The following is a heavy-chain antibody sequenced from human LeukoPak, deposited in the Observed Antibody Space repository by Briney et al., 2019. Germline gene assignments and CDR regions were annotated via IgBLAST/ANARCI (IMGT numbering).Heavy chain of an antibody. J-gene: IGHJ3*02. CDR2: IIPIFGTA. Sequence: SVKVSCKASGGTFSSYAMSWVRQAPGQGLEWMGGIIPIFGTANYAQKFQGRVTITTDESTSTAYMELSSLRSEDTAVYYCARVLRFLEWSDAFDIWGQGTMVTVSS. V-gene: IGHV1-69*05. CDR3: ARVLRFLEWSDAFDI. D-gene: IGHD3-3*01. CDR1: GGTFSSYA.